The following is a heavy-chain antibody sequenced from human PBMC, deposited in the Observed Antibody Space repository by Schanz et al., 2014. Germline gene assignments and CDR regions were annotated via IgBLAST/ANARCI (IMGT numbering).Heavy chain of an antibody. J-gene: IGHJ4*02. Sequence: QVQLVQSGAEVKKPGASVKVSCKASGYTFTSDSMHWVRQAPGQGLEWMGMINPSGGSTTYAQKFQGRVTMTRDTSTSTVYMELSGLRSEDTAVYYCAGAFDSSGYYFDYWGQGPLVTVSS. D-gene: IGHD3-22*01. CDR1: GYTFTSDS. V-gene: IGHV1-46*03. CDR2: INPSGGST. CDR3: AGAFDSSGYYFDY.